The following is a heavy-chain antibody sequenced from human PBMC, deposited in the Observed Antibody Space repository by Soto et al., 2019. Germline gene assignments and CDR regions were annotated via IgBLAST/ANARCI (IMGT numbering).Heavy chain of an antibody. D-gene: IGHD3-3*01. CDR2: IIPIFGTA. CDR1: GGTFSSYA. CDR3: ARGLRFLGTTPGGMDV. V-gene: IGHV1-69*13. Sequence: ASVKVSCKASGGTFSSYAISWVRQAPGQGLEWMGGIIPIFGTANYAQKFQGRVTITADESTSTAYMELSSLRSEDTAVYYCARGLRFLGTTPGGMDVWGQGTTVAVSS. J-gene: IGHJ6*02.